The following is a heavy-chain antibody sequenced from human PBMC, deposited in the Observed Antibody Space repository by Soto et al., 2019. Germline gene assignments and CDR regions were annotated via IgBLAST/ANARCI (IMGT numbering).Heavy chain of an antibody. CDR3: AKGPIFGVENIYDY. Sequence: DVQLLESGGDLVQPGGSLRLSCAASGFTFSSYAMSWVRQAPGKGLEWVSSMSGAGRSSYDADSVKGRFTISRDNSKNTLYLQMSNLRAEDTALYYCAKGPIFGVENIYDYWGQGTLVTVSS. CDR1: GFTFSSYA. CDR2: MSGAGRSS. D-gene: IGHD3-3*01. J-gene: IGHJ4*02. V-gene: IGHV3-23*01.